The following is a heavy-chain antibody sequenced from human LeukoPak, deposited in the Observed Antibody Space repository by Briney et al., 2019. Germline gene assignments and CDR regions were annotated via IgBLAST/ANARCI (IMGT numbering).Heavy chain of an antibody. Sequence: GESLKISCKGSGYSFITYWIGWVRQMPGKGLEWMGIIYPGDSDTRYSPSFQGQVTISADKSISTAYLQWSSLKASDTAMYYCETSYASGSYIDGGFVYWGQGTLVTVSS. CDR3: ETSYASGSYIDGGFVY. J-gene: IGHJ4*02. CDR1: GYSFITYW. V-gene: IGHV5-51*01. CDR2: IYPGDSDT. D-gene: IGHD3-10*01.